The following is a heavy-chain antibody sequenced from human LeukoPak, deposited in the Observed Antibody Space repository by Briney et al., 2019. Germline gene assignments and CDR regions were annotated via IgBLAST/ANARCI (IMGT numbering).Heavy chain of an antibody. J-gene: IGHJ4*02. CDR1: GFTFSSNG. CDR3: AKDQDPYYYDSSGYYSVDY. Sequence: PGGSLRLSCAASGFTFSSNGMHWVRQAPGKGLEWVAVISYDGSNKYYADSVKGRFTISRDNSKNTLYLQMNSLRAEDTAVYYCAKDQDPYYYDSSGYYSVDYWGQGTLVTVSS. V-gene: IGHV3-30*18. CDR2: ISYDGSNK. D-gene: IGHD3-22*01.